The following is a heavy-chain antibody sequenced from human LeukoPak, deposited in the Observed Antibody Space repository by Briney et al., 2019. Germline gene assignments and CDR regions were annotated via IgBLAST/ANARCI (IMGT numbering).Heavy chain of an antibody. Sequence: PGGSLRLSSAASGFTFSSYAMSWVRQAPGQGLEWVSAISGSADKTYYADSVKGRFTISRDNSKNTLYLQMNSLRAEDTAVYYCAKKYYDILTGYYVQYSAMDVWGQGTTVTVSS. V-gene: IGHV3-23*01. J-gene: IGHJ6*02. CDR2: ISGSADKT. D-gene: IGHD3-9*01. CDR1: GFTFSSYA. CDR3: AKKYYDILTGYYVQYSAMDV.